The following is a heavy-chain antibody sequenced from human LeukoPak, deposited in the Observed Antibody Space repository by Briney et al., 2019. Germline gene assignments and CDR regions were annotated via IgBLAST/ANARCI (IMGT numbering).Heavy chain of an antibody. Sequence: GGSLRLSCAASGFTFTTYWMTWVRQAPGEGLEWVANINQDGTEKYYVDSVKGRFTISRDNAKNSLSLQMSSLRAEDTAIYYCARFGGSGSYPYNDAFDIWGQGTMVTVSS. CDR3: ARFGGSGSYPYNDAFDI. D-gene: IGHD3-10*01. V-gene: IGHV3-7*01. CDR2: INQDGTEK. CDR1: GFTFTTYW. J-gene: IGHJ3*02.